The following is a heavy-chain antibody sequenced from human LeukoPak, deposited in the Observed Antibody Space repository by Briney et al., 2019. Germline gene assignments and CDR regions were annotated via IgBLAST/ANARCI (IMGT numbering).Heavy chain of an antibody. D-gene: IGHD6-13*01. CDR2: IYCSGST. Sequence: PSETLSLTCTVSGGSISSYYWSWLRQPKGKGLEWHGYIYCSGSTNYNPSLKSRVTISVDTSKNQFSLKLSSVTAADTAVYYCARQQLSQLYYFDYWGQGTLVTVSS. J-gene: IGHJ4*02. V-gene: IGHV4-59*01. CDR1: GGSISSYY. CDR3: ARQQLSQLYYFDY.